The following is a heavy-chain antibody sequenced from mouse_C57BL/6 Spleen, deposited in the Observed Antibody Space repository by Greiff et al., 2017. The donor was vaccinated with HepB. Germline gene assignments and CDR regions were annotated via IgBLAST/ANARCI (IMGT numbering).Heavy chain of an antibody. CDR1: GYTFTSYG. CDR2: IYPRSGNT. D-gene: IGHD4-1*01. V-gene: IGHV1-81*01. J-gene: IGHJ2*01. Sequence: QVQLKESGAELARPGASVKLSCKASGYTFTSYGISWVKQRTGQGLEWIGEIYPRSGNTYYNEKFKGKATLTADKSSSTAYMELRSLTSEDSAVYFCARRRETGTGGFDYWGQGTTLTVSS. CDR3: ARRRETGTGGFDY.